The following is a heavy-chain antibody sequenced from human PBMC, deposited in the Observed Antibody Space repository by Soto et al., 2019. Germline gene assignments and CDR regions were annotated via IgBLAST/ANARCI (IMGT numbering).Heavy chain of an antibody. V-gene: IGHV1-2*04. D-gene: IGHD3-16*01. CDR2: INPNSGGT. CDR1: GYTFTGYY. CDR3: ATCCWGIEGDAFDI. Sequence: QVQLVQSGAEVKKPGASVKVSCKASGYTFTGYYMHWVRQAPGQGLEWMGWINPNSGGTNYAQKFQGWVTMTRDTTXRTAYMELSRLRSDDTAVYYCATCCWGIEGDAFDIWGQGTMVTVSS. J-gene: IGHJ3*02.